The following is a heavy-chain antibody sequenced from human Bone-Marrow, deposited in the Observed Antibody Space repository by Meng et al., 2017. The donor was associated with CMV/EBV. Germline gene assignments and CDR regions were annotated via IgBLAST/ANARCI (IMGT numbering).Heavy chain of an antibody. CDR1: GYTFTSYD. CDR3: ARTGMVVLPAAIYWYFDY. J-gene: IGHJ4*02. CDR2: MNPNSGNT. Sequence: ASVKVSCKASGYTFTSYDINWVRQATGQGLEWMGWMNPNSGNTGYAQKFQGRVTMTRNTSISTAYMELSSLRSEDTAVYYCARTGMVVLPAAIYWYFDYWGQGTLVTVSS. D-gene: IGHD2-2*02. V-gene: IGHV1-8*01.